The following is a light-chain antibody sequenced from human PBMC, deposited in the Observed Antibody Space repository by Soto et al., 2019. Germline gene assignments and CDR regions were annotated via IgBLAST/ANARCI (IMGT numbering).Light chain of an antibody. J-gene: IGLJ1*01. CDR3: TSFTTSSTFV. V-gene: IGLV2-14*01. Sequence: QSALTQPASVSVSPGQSITISCTGTSSDVGGYNYVSWYQQHPGKAPKLMIYDVSNRPSGVSNRFSGSKSGNTASLTISGLQPEDEADYYCTSFTTSSTFVFGTGTKVTVL. CDR2: DVS. CDR1: SSDVGGYNY.